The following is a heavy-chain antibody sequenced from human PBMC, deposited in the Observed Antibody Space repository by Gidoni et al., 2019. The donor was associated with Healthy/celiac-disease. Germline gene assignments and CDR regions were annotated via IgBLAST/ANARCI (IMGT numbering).Heavy chain of an antibody. CDR3: AKVGCSSTSCSRYYYYGMDV. Sequence: QVQLVESGGGVVQPGRSLRLSCAASGFTFSSYGMHWVRQAPGKGLGWVAVISYDGSNKYYADSVKGRFTISRDNSKNTLYLQMNSLRAEDTAVYYCAKVGCSSTSCSRYYYYGMDVWGQGTTVTVSS. CDR1: GFTFSSYG. D-gene: IGHD2-2*01. J-gene: IGHJ6*02. CDR2: ISYDGSNK. V-gene: IGHV3-30*18.